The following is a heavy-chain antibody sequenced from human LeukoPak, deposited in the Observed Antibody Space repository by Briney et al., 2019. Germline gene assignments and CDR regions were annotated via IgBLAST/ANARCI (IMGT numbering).Heavy chain of an antibody. D-gene: IGHD1-26*01. CDR1: GFTFSSYG. Sequence: GGSLRLSCAASGFTFSSYGMNWVRQAPGKGLEWVAFIRSDGSNKYYTDSVKGRFTISRDNSKKTLYLQMNSLRAEDTAVYYCAKDPGWDDEETHFDYWGQGPLVTVSS. V-gene: IGHV3-30*02. CDR3: AKDPGWDDEETHFDY. CDR2: IRSDGSNK. J-gene: IGHJ4*02.